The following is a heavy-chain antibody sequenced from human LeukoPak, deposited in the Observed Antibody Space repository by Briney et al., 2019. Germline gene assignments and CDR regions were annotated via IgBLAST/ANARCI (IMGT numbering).Heavy chain of an antibody. Sequence: SETLSLTCSVSGASITSASHFWGWIRQPPGKGLEWIGTIYYSGITYYNPSLKSRVTIAIDTSKNQFFLKMNSVTAADTAFYYCARDVGATPGYFDYWGQGTLVTVSS. J-gene: IGHJ4*02. V-gene: IGHV4-39*07. CDR1: GASITSASHF. CDR3: ARDVGATPGYFDY. CDR2: IYYSGIT. D-gene: IGHD1-26*01.